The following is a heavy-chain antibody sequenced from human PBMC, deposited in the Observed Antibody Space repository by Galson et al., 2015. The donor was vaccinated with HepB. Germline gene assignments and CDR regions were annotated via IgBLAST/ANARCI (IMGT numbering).Heavy chain of an antibody. D-gene: IGHD6-19*01. CDR3: AKSLVRSNRWFHFDY. CDR1: GYSFTTYW. V-gene: IGHV5-51*03. J-gene: IGHJ4*02. CDR2: IYPGDSDT. Sequence: QSGAEVKKPGESLKISCKASGYSFTTYWIAWVRQMPGKGLEWMGIIYPGDSDTRYSPPFQGQVTISADKSISTAYLQWSSLKASATAIYYCAKSLVRSNRWFHFDYWGQGALVTVS.